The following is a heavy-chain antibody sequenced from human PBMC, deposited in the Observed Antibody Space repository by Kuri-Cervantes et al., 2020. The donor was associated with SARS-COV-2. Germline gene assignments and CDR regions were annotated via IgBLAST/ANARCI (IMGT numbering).Heavy chain of an antibody. Sequence: GESLKISCAASGFTFSNAWMSWVRQAPGKGLGWVGRIKSKTDGGTTDYAAPVKGRFTISRDDSKNTLYLQMNSLKTEDTAVYYCAAGSQLGVGYWGQGTLVTVSS. CDR1: GFTFSNAW. V-gene: IGHV3-15*01. CDR2: IKSKTDGGTT. D-gene: IGHD6-6*01. CDR3: AAGSQLGVGY. J-gene: IGHJ4*02.